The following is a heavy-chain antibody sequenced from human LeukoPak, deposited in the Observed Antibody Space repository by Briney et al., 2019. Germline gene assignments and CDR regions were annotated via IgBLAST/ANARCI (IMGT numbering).Heavy chain of an antibody. CDR3: ARYYYDSSGSFDY. J-gene: IGHJ4*02. D-gene: IGHD3-22*01. CDR2: ISYDGSNK. Sequence: GGSLRLSCAASGFTFSSYAMHWVRQAPGKGLEWVAVISYDGSNKYYADSVKGRFTISRDNSKNTLYLQMNSLRAEGTAVYYCARYYYDSSGSFDYWGQGTLVTVSS. CDR1: GFTFSSYA. V-gene: IGHV3-30*04.